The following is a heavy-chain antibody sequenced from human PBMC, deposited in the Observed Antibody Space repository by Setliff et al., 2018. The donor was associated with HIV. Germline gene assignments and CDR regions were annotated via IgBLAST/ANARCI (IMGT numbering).Heavy chain of an antibody. D-gene: IGHD3-22*01. J-gene: IGHJ3*02. CDR1: GGSISSYY. CDR2: IYYSGST. CDR3: ARDPHYDSSGADAFDI. V-gene: IGHV4-59*01. Sequence: SETLSLTCTVSGGSISSYYWSWIRQPPGKGLEWIGYIYYSGSTNYNPSLKSRVTISVDTSKNQFSLKLSSVTAADTAVYYCARDPHYDSSGADAFDIWGQGTMVTVSS.